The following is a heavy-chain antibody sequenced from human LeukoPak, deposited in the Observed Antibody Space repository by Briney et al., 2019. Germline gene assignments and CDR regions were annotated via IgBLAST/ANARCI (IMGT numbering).Heavy chain of an antibody. CDR2: INPSGGST. CDR3: ASDCSSTSCPPPPLGGGAFDI. D-gene: IGHD2-2*01. V-gene: IGHV1-46*01. Sequence: ASVKVSCKASGYTFTSYYMHWVRQAPGQGLEWMGIINPSGGSTSYAQKFQGRVTMTRDTSTSTAYMELSSLRSEDTAVYYCASDCSSTSCPPPPLGGGAFDIWGQGTMVTVSS. J-gene: IGHJ3*02. CDR1: GYTFTSYY.